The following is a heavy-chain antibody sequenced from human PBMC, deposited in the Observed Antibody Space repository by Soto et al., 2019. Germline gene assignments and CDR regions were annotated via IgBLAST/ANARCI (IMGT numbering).Heavy chain of an antibody. D-gene: IGHD3-3*01. CDR3: ALVSAFDFWIGHFVFGWFDS. V-gene: IGHV3-23*01. CDR2: ISATGFSK. Sequence: EVRLLESGGDFVQPGGSLRLACTASGFTFDTHAMAWDRQAPGKGLEWVTSISATGFSKYHADSVRDRITISRDNSKNTVYLRMNILRAEDTAVYHCALVSAFDFWIGHFVFGWFDSWGQGTQVTVSS. J-gene: IGHJ5*01. CDR1: GFTFDTHA.